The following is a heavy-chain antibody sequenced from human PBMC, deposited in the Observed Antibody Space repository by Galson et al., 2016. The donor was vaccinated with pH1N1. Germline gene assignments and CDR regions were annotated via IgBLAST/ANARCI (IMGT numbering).Heavy chain of an antibody. V-gene: IGHV4-59*11. D-gene: IGHD3-10*01. CDR2: IYYSGST. J-gene: IGHJ5*02. Sequence: TLSLTCTVSGGSISSHYLSWIRQPPGKGLEWIGYIYYSGSTNYNPSLKSRVTISVDTSKNQFSLKLSSVTAADTAVYFCARVLWFGELGGWFDPWGQGTLVTVSS. CDR1: GGSISSHY. CDR3: ARVLWFGELGGWFDP.